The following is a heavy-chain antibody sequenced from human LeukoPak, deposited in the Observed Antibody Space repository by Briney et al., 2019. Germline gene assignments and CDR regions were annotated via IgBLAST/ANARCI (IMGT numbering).Heavy chain of an antibody. CDR2: INPNSGGT. Sequence: GASVKVSCKASGYTFTGYYVHWVRQAPGQGLEWMGWINPNSGGTNYAQKFQGRVTMTRDTSISTAYMELSRLRSDDTAVYYCARAPKYYDILTGYYKGVWFDPWGQGTLVTVSS. CDR3: ARAPKYYDILTGYYKGVWFDP. CDR1: GYTFTGYY. D-gene: IGHD3-9*01. V-gene: IGHV1-2*02. J-gene: IGHJ5*02.